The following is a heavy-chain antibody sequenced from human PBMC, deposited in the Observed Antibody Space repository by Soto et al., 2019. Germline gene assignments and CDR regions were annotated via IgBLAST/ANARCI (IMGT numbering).Heavy chain of an antibody. V-gene: IGHV3-9*01. CDR1: GFTFDDYA. D-gene: IGHD5-12*01. CDR2: ISWNSGSI. Sequence: QSGGSLRLSCAASGFTFDDYAMHWVRQAPGKGLEWVSGISWNSGSIGYADSVKGRFTISRDNAKNSLYLQMNSLRAEDTALYYCVGGYSGYDTQNNYYYGMDVWGQGTTVTVSS. CDR3: VGGYSGYDTQNNYYYGMDV. J-gene: IGHJ6*02.